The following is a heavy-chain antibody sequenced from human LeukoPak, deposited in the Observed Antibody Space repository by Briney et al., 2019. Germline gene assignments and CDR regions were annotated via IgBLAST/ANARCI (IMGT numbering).Heavy chain of an antibody. J-gene: IGHJ3*01. V-gene: IGHV1-8*03. CDR1: GYTFTGYY. Sequence: ASVKVSCKASGYTFTGYYMHWVRQAPGQGLEWMGWINPNSGNTGYAQKFQGRVTITRNTSISTAYMELSSLRSEDTAVYYCARWGRKALDWGQGTMVTVSS. CDR2: INPNSGNT. D-gene: IGHD3-16*01. CDR3: ARWGRKALD.